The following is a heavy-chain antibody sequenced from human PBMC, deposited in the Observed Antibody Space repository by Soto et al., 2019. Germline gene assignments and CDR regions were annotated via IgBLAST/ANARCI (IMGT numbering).Heavy chain of an antibody. D-gene: IGHD6-13*01. V-gene: IGHV3-30*01. CDR3: VRDRGSSDLAP. CDR1: GFSLYSYV. Sequence: QAQLVESGGGVVQPGGSLRLSCVASGFSLYSYVIHWVRQTPGKGLQWVAVISIDGTRTYYADYVKGRFTVSRDNSKNTQYLQMYRLTIEDTAIYYCVRDRGSSDLAPWGKGTLVTVSS. J-gene: IGHJ5*02. CDR2: ISIDGTRT.